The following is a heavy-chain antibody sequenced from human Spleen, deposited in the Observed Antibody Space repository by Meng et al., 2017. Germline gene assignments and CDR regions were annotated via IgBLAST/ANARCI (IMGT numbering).Heavy chain of an antibody. CDR3: SNVLV. D-gene: IGHD2-8*02. CDR2: IKEDGSTK. Sequence: GESLKISCAGSGFSFSSYWMSWVRQAPGKGLERVAAIKEDGSTKNYVDSVKGRFTISRDNAKNSLFLQMSSLRAEDTAVYYCSNVLVWGQGTLVTVSS. CDR1: GFSFSSYW. J-gene: IGHJ4*02. V-gene: IGHV3-7*01.